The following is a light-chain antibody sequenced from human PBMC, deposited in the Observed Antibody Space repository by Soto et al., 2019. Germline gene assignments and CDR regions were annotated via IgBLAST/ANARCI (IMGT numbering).Light chain of an antibody. CDR3: QLYDTSQWT. CDR2: GAS. Sequence: EIVLTQSPGTLSLSPGERATLSCRASQSVTSDYLAWYQQRPGQAPRLVIYGASGRATGIPDRFSGSGSGTDFTLTISSLEPEDFAVYYCQLYDTSQWTFGQGTKVEIK. V-gene: IGKV3-20*01. CDR1: QSVTSDY. J-gene: IGKJ1*01.